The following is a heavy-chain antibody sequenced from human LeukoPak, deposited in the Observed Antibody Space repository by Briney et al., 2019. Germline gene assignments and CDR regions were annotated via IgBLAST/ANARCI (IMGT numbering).Heavy chain of an antibody. J-gene: IGHJ4*02. V-gene: IGHV4-59*01. CDR3: ATAYSSGGSCYFLDY. CDR2: IYYSGST. D-gene: IGHD2-15*01. Sequence: SETLSLTCTVSGGSISSYYWSWIRQPPGKGLEWIGYIYYSGSTNYNPSLKSRVTISVDTSKNQFSLKLSSVTAADTAVYYCATAYSSGGSCYFLDYWGQGTLVTVSS. CDR1: GGSISSYY.